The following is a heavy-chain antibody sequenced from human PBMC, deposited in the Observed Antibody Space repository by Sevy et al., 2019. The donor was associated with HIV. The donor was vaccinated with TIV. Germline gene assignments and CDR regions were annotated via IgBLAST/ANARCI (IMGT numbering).Heavy chain of an antibody. J-gene: IGHJ5*02. V-gene: IGHV1-24*01. CDR3: ATNSRYFSGSTFYSAEGLFDP. CDR2: FDPEDGET. CDR1: GYTLTELS. D-gene: IGHD2-15*01. Sequence: ASEKVSCKVSGYTLTELSMHWVRQAPGKGLEWMGGFDPEDGETVYAQKFQGRVTVTEDTSTDTAYMELSSLRSEDTAVYYCATNSRYFSGSTFYSAEGLFDPWGQGTLVTVSS.